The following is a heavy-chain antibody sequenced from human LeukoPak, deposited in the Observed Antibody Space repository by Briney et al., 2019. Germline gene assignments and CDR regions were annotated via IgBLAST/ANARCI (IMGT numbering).Heavy chain of an antibody. CDR3: ARSSSSWYFGFDY. V-gene: IGHV4-4*02. Sequence: SGTLSLTCAVSGGSISSSNWWSWVRQPPGKGLEWIGEIYHSGSTNYNPSLKSRVTISVDNSKNQFSLKLSSVTAADTAVYYCARSSSSWYFGFDYWGQGTLVTVSS. CDR1: GGSISSSNW. J-gene: IGHJ4*02. CDR2: IYHSGST. D-gene: IGHD6-13*01.